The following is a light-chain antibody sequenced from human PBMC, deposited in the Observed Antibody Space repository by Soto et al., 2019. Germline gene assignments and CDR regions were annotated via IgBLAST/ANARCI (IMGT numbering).Light chain of an antibody. Sequence: QSALTQPASVSGSPGQSITISCTGTSSDVGTYNRVSWDQQHPGTFPKLLIYYVNNQPSGVSNRFAGSKSGNTASLTISGILAEDEADYYFCTYIGNDAWVFGGGTKLTVL. CDR2: YVN. V-gene: IGLV2-23*02. CDR1: SSDVGTYNR. J-gene: IGLJ3*02. CDR3: CTYIGNDAWV.